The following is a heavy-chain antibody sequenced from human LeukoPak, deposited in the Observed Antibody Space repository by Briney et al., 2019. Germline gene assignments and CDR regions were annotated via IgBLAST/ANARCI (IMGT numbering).Heavy chain of an antibody. Sequence: SETLSLTCTVSGGSISSSDYYWGWIRQSPGKGLEWIGSIYYSGSTYYNPSLKSRVTISIDTSKNKFSLKLSSVTAADTAVYYCARHSFLEWLLYFAFDIWGQGTMVTVSS. CDR1: GGSISSSDYY. V-gene: IGHV4-39*01. CDR3: ARHSFLEWLLYFAFDI. J-gene: IGHJ3*02. CDR2: IYYSGST. D-gene: IGHD3-3*02.